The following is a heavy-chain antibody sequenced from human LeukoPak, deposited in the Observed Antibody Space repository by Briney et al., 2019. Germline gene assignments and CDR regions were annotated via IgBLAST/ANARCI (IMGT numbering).Heavy chain of an antibody. CDR1: GFTFSSYG. D-gene: IGHD2-15*01. Sequence: GGSLRLSCAASGFTFSSYGMHWVRRAPGKGLEWVAVISYDGSNKYYADSVKGRFTISRDNSKNTLYLQMNSLRAEDTAVYYCAREAVGGAASRVAMDVWGQGTTVTVSS. V-gene: IGHV3-30*03. CDR2: ISYDGSNK. CDR3: AREAVGGAASRVAMDV. J-gene: IGHJ6*02.